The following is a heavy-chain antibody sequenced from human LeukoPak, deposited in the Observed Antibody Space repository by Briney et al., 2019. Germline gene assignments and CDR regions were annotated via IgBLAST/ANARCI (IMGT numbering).Heavy chain of an antibody. J-gene: IGHJ4*02. CDR2: IYYSGST. CDR3: ARVSGNLLIDY. V-gene: IGHV4-59*11. D-gene: IGHD3-10*01. Sequence: SETLSLTCTVSGGSISSHYWSWIRQPPGKGLEWIGYIYYSGSTNYNPSLKSRVTISVDTSKNQFSLKLSSVTAADTAVYYCARVSGNLLIDYWGQGTLVTVSS. CDR1: GGSISSHY.